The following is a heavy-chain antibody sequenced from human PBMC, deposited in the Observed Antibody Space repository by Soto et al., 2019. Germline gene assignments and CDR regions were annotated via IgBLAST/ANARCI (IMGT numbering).Heavy chain of an antibody. J-gene: IGHJ4*02. CDR2: IIPMYGTA. CDR1: GGTFSTYA. D-gene: IGHD3-22*01. V-gene: IGHV1-69*12. CDR3: ASGMQLTLRRINTGYSG. Sequence: QVQLVQSGAEVNKPESSVKVSCKAPGGTFSTYALSWARQAPGQGLEWMGGIIPMYGTANNAQRFQDRVTITADESPNTGYLELSRLGSEDTAVYFCASGMQLTLRRINTGYSGWGQGTLVTVSS.